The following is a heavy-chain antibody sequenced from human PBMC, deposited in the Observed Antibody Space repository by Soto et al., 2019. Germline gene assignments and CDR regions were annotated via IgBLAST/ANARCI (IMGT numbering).Heavy chain of an antibody. CDR1: GFTFSDYA. CDR3: ATRLWYDYDDSGSPGH. J-gene: IGHJ4*02. Sequence: PGGSLRLSCAASGFTFSDYAMHWVRQAPGKGLEWVAVVSHDGRNTHYADSVKGRFTISRDSSKNTVSLEMTSLRAEDTAVYYCATRLWYDYDDSGSPGHWGQGTLVTVSS. D-gene: IGHD3-22*01. V-gene: IGHV3-30*03. CDR2: VSHDGRNT.